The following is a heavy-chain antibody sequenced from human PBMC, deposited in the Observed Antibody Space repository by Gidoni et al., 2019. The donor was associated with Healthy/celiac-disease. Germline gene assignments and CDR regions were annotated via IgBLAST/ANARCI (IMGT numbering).Heavy chain of an antibody. CDR3: ARDRVAGFDY. D-gene: IGHD6-19*01. J-gene: IGHJ4*02. Sequence: QVQLVESGGGVVQPGRSLRLSCAASGFTFSSYAMHWVRQAPGKGLEWVAVISYDGSNKYYADSVKGRFTISRDNSKNTLYLQMNSLRAEDTAVYYCARDRVAGFDYWGQGTLVTVSS. CDR2: ISYDGSNK. V-gene: IGHV3-30-3*01. CDR1: GFTFSSYA.